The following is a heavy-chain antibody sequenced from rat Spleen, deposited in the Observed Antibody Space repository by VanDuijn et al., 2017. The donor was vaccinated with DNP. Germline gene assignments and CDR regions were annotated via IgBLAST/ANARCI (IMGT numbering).Heavy chain of an antibody. V-gene: IGHV2-1*01. CDR3: TRDVPNYLDY. CDR1: GFSLTSHN. Sequence: QVQLKESGPGLVQSSQTLSLTCTVSGFSLTSHNVHWVRQPPGKGLEWMGRIQSGGNTDYNSALKSRLSISRDTSKSQVFLKMNSLQTEDTAIYFCTRDVPNYLDYWGQGIMVTVSS. CDR2: IQSGGNT. J-gene: IGHJ2*01.